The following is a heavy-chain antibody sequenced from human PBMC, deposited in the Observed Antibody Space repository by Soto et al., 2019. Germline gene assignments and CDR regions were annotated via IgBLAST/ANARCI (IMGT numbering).Heavy chain of an antibody. Sequence: QVQLVESGGGVVQPGRSLRLSCAASGFTFSSYAMHWVRQAPGKGLEWVAVISYDGSNKYYADSVKGRFTISRDNSKTTLYLQMNGLRAEDTAVYYCARGPGYSYGYSYYFDYWGQGTLVTVSS. CDR2: ISYDGSNK. CDR1: GFTFSSYA. D-gene: IGHD5-18*01. CDR3: ARGPGYSYGYSYYFDY. V-gene: IGHV3-30-3*01. J-gene: IGHJ4*02.